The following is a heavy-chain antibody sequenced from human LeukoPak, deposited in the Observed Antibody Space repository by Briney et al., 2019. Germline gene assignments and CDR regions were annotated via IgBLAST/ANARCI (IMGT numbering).Heavy chain of an antibody. Sequence: ASVKVSCKASGYTFTDFYMHWVRQAPGQGLEWMGWINPNRWDSQHAHLFQGRVPLTRGTAKSTVYLELTTLRSHDSAVYYCAGEICGGGSCRQGFDYWGQGTLVTVSS. J-gene: IGHJ4*02. V-gene: IGHV1-2*02. CDR1: GYTFTDFY. CDR2: INPNRWDS. CDR3: AGEICGGGSCRQGFDY. D-gene: IGHD2-15*01.